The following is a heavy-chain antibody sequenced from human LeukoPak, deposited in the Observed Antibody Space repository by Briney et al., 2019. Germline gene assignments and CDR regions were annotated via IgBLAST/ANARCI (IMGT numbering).Heavy chain of an antibody. CDR1: GYTFTSYG. D-gene: IGHD5-18*01. J-gene: IGHJ4*02. V-gene: IGHV1-18*01. Sequence: ASVKVTCKASGYTFTSYGISWVRQAPGQGLEWMGWISAYNGNTNYAQKLQGRLTMTTDQYTSTAYMELRSLRSDDTAVYYCARVAGAMVVDYWGQGTLVTVSS. CDR3: ARVAGAMVVDY. CDR2: ISAYNGNT.